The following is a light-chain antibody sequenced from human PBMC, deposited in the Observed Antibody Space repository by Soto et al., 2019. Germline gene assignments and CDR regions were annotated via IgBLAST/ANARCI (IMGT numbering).Light chain of an antibody. CDR2: GNS. CDR1: SSNIGAGYD. V-gene: IGLV1-40*01. J-gene: IGLJ3*02. Sequence: QSVLTQPPSVSGAPVQRVTISCTGSSSNIGAGYDVHWYQQLPGTAPKLLIYGNSNRPSGVPDRFSGSKSGTSASLAITGLQAEDEADYYCQSYDSSLIGSVFGGGTKLTVL. CDR3: QSYDSSLIGSV.